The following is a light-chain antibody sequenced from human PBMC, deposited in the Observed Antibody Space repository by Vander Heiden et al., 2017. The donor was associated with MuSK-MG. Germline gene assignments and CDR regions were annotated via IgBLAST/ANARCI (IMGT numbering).Light chain of an antibody. V-gene: IGLV1-51*01. CDR2: DNS. J-gene: IGLJ1*01. Sequence: QSGLTQPPSVSAAPGQKVTISCSGSSSNIGNNDVSWYQQLPGTAPKRLIYDNSERPSGIPDRFSGSKSGTSATLGITGLQTGDEADYYCGTWNSSLRGGFGTGTKV. CDR1: SSNIGNND. CDR3: GTWNSSLRGG.